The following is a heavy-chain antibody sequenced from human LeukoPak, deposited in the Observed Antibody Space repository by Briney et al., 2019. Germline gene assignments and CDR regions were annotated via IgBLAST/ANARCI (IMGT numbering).Heavy chain of an antibody. Sequence: SETLSLTCTVSGGSISSYYWSWIRQPPGKGLEWIGYIYYSGSTNYNPSLKSRVTISVDTSKNQFSLKLSSVTAADTAVYCCARDPTPHYYGSGGGFDYWGQGTLVTVSS. D-gene: IGHD3-10*01. CDR2: IYYSGST. V-gene: IGHV4-59*01. CDR3: ARDPTPHYYGSGGGFDY. J-gene: IGHJ4*02. CDR1: GGSISSYY.